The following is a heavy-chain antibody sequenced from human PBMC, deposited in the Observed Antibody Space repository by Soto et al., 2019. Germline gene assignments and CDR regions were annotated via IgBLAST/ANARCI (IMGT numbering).Heavy chain of an antibody. J-gene: IGHJ4*02. V-gene: IGHV1-3*01. CDR3: ARGGYFDSSNYLAY. CDR2: INPGNGNT. CDR1: GYNFTSYG. D-gene: IGHD3-22*01. Sequence: ASVKLSGKASGYNFTSYGINWVRQAHGRGLEWMGWINPGNGNTKYSQQFQGRVIIDRDTSASTAYMELSSLRPEDTAVYYCARGGYFDSSNYLAYWGLGTLVTVSS.